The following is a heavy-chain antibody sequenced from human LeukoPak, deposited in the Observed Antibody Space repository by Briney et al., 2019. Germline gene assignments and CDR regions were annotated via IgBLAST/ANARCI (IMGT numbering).Heavy chain of an antibody. CDR3: ARGSYCSGGSCPVPFDY. D-gene: IGHD2-15*01. Sequence: SETLSLTCAVSGGSISSSNWWSWVRQPPGKGLEWIGEIYHSGSTNYNPSLKSRVTISVDKSKNQFSLKLSSVTAADTAVYYCARGSYCSGGSCPVPFDYWGQGTLVTVSS. CDR1: GGSISSSNW. V-gene: IGHV4-4*02. J-gene: IGHJ4*02. CDR2: IYHSGST.